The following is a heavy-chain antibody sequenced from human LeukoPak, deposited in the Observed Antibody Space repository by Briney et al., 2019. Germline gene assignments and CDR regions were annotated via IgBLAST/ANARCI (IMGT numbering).Heavy chain of an antibody. J-gene: IGHJ3*02. CDR1: GGSISSGDYY. D-gene: IGHD5-12*01. CDR2: IYYSGST. CDR3: ARDRRRVYSGYDSLDAFDI. Sequence: SQTLSLTCTVSGGSISSGDYYWSWVRQPPGKGLEWIGYIYYSGSTNYNPSLKSRVPLSVDTSKNQFSLKLSSVTAADTAVYYCARDRRRVYSGYDSLDAFDIWGQGTMVTVSS. V-gene: IGHV4-61*08.